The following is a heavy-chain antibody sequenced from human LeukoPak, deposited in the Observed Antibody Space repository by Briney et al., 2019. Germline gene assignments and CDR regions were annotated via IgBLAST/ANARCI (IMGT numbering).Heavy chain of an antibody. CDR1: GFTFDDYG. V-gene: IGHV3-20*04. CDR2: INWNGGST. Sequence: GGSLRLSCAASGFTFDDYGMSWVRQAPGKGLEWVSGINWNGGSTGYADSVKGRFTISRDNSKNTLYLQMGSLRAEDMAVYYCARGSGTFGGVIVPLFDPWGQGTLVTVSS. J-gene: IGHJ5*02. D-gene: IGHD3-16*02. CDR3: ARGSGTFGGVIVPLFDP.